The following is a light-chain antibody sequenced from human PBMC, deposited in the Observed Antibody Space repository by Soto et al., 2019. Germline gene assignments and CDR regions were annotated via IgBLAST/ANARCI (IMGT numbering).Light chain of an antibody. CDR1: QSVSSSY. J-gene: IGKJ2*04. CDR2: GAS. Sequence: EIGLTQSPGTLSLSPGERATLSCRASQSVSSSYLAWYQQKPGQAPRLLIYGASSRATGIPDRFSCSGSGTDFTLTISRLEPEDFAVYYCQQYGSSPLCKFGQGTKLEIK. V-gene: IGKV3-20*01. CDR3: QQYGSSPLCK.